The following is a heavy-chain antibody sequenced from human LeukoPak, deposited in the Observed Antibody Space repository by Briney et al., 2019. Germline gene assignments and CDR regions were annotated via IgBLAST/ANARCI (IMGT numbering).Heavy chain of an antibody. CDR1: GYTLTELS. CDR2: LDPEDGET. Sequence: ASVKVSCKVSGYTLTELSMHWVRQAPGKGLEWMGGLDPEDGETIYAQKFQGRVTMTEDTSTDTAYMELSSLRSEDTAVYYCATAHTGIVGAVYYYYYMDVWGKGTTVTVSS. D-gene: IGHD1-26*01. V-gene: IGHV1-24*01. CDR3: ATAHTGIVGAVYYYYYMDV. J-gene: IGHJ6*03.